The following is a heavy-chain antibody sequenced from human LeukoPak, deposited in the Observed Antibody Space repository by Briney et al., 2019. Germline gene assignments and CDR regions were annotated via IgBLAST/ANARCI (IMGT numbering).Heavy chain of an antibody. Sequence: PGRSLRLSCAASGFTFSSYAMSWVRQAPGKGLDWVSGISGSGGSTYHADSVEGRFTISRDNSKNTLYLQMNTLRAEDTAVYYCAKSPVKYCSGSSCYNDNWGQGTLVTVSS. CDR2: ISGSGGST. V-gene: IGHV3-23*01. J-gene: IGHJ4*02. CDR3: AKSPVKYCSGSSCYNDN. CDR1: GFTFSSYA. D-gene: IGHD2-2*02.